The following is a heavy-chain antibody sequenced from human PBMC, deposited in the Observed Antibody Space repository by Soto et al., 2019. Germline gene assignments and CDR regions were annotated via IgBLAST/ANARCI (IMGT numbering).Heavy chain of an antibody. CDR1: GFTFSSYA. CDR3: ANFPSGIAVAGTGY. V-gene: IGHV3-23*01. CDR2: ISGSGGST. J-gene: IGHJ4*02. Sequence: GGSLRLSCAASGFTFSSYAMSWVRQAPGKGLEWVSAISGSGGSTYYADSVKGRFTISRDNSKNTLYLQMNSLRAEDTAVYYCANFPSGIAVAGTGYWGQGTLVTVSS. D-gene: IGHD6-19*01.